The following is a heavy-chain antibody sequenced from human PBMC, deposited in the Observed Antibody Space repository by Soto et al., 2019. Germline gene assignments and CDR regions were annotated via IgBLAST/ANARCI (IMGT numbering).Heavy chain of an antibody. CDR3: AKDRVSDEGYLAY. CDR2: ISYDGSNK. J-gene: IGHJ4*02. CDR1: GFTFSSYG. V-gene: IGHV3-30*18. D-gene: IGHD3-10*01. Sequence: QVQLVESGGGVVQPGRSLRLSCAASGFTFSSYGMHWVRQAPGKGLEWVAVISYDGSNKYYADSVKGRFTISRDNSKNTLYLQINSLRAEDTAVYYCAKDRVSDEGYLAYWGQGTLVTVSS.